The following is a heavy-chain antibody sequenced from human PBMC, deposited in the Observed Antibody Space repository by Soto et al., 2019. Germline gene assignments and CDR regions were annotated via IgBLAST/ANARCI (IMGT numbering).Heavy chain of an antibody. J-gene: IGHJ4*02. CDR1: GFTFSSYG. CDR2: ISYDGSNK. Sequence: SLSCAASGFTFSSYGMHWVRQAPGKGLEWVAVISYDGSNKYYADSVKGRFTISRDNSKNTLYLQMNSLRAEDTAVYYCAGYYYDSSGHYNYWGQGTLVTVSS. D-gene: IGHD3-22*01. V-gene: IGHV3-30*03. CDR3: AGYYYDSSGHYNY.